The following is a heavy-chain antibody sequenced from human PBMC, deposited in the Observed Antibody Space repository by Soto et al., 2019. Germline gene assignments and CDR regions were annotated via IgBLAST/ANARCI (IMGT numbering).Heavy chain of an antibody. Sequence: PSETLSLTCTVSGGPVSSGSYYWSWIRQPPGKGLEWIGYIYYSGSTNYNPSLKSRVTISVDTSKNQFSLKLSSVTAADTAVYYCARGHYYDRSTRDVWGQGTTGTVS. J-gene: IGHJ6*02. CDR1: GGPVSSGSYY. V-gene: IGHV4-61*01. D-gene: IGHD3-22*01. CDR3: ARGHYYDRSTRDV. CDR2: IYYSGST.